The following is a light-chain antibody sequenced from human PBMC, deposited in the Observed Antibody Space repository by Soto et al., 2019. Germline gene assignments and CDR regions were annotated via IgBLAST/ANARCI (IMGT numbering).Light chain of an antibody. CDR3: SSYTSSNTLL. Sequence: QSGLTQPASVSGSPGQSVTISCTGSSSDVGGYNYVSWYQQHPGKAPKLMIYDVTTRPSGVSNRFSGSKSGNTASLAISGLQAEDEADYYCSSYTSSNTLLFGGGTKVTVL. CDR2: DVT. CDR1: SSDVGGYNY. V-gene: IGLV2-14*01. J-gene: IGLJ2*01.